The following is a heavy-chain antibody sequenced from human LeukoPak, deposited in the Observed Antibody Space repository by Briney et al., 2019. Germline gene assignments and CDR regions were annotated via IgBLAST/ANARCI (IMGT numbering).Heavy chain of an antibody. V-gene: IGHV4-59*12. CDR2: IYYSGST. Sequence: SETLSLTCTVSGGSISSYYWSWLRQPPGKGLEWIGYIYYSGSTNYNPSLKSRVTISVDTSKNQFSLKLSSVTAADTAVYYCARGGKSYYDYVWGSYRLNWFDPWGQGTLVTVSS. CDR3: ARGGKSYYDYVWGSYRLNWFDP. CDR1: GGSISSYY. J-gene: IGHJ5*02. D-gene: IGHD3-16*02.